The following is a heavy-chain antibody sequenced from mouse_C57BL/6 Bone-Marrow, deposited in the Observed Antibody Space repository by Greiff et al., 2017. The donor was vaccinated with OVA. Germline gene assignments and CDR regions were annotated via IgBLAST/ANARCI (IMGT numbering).Heavy chain of an antibody. Sequence: VQLKESGGGLVKPGGSLKLSCAASGFTFSSYAMSWVRPTPEKRLEWVATISDGGSYTYYPDNVKGRFTISRDNAKNNLYLQMSHLKSEDTAMYYCARDPFMITTAYWGQGTLVTVSA. D-gene: IGHD2-4*01. CDR2: ISDGGSYT. CDR3: ARDPFMITTAY. CDR1: GFTFSSYA. V-gene: IGHV5-4*01. J-gene: IGHJ3*01.